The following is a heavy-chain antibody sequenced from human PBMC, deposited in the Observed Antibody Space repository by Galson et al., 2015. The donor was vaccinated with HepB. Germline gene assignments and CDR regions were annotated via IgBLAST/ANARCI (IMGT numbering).Heavy chain of an antibody. CDR2: IKQDGSEK. D-gene: IGHD3-22*01. CDR3: ARESGLRYYDSSGYYPY. CDR1: GFTFSSYW. Sequence: SLRLSCAASGFTFSSYWMSWVRQAPGKGLEWVANIKQDGSEKYYVDSVKGRFTISRDNAKNSLYLQMNSLRAEDTAVYYCARESGLRYYDSSGYYPYWGQGTLVTVSS. J-gene: IGHJ4*02. V-gene: IGHV3-7*03.